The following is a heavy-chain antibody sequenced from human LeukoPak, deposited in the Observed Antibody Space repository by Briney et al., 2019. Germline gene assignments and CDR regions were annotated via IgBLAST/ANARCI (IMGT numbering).Heavy chain of an antibody. CDR3: AREGYYAAFDI. J-gene: IGHJ3*02. Sequence: PGGSLRLSCAASGFTFSRYSMNWVRQAPGKGLEWLSYIISGGSTIYYADSVRGRFTISRDNAKNSLYLQMSSLRDEDAAVYYCAREGYYAAFDIWGQGTMVTVSS. D-gene: IGHD3-10*01. V-gene: IGHV3-48*02. CDR1: GFTFSRYS. CDR2: IISGGSTI.